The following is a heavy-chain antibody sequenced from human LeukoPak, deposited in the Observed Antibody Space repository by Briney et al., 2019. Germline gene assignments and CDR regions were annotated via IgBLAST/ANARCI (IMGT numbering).Heavy chain of an antibody. CDR1: GGSFSGYY. V-gene: IGHV4-31*11. Sequence: SETLSLTCAVYGGSFSGYYWSWIRQHPGKGLEWIGYIYYSGSTYYNPSHKSRVTISVDTSKNQFSLKLSSVTAADTAVYYCARAYYDFWSGYFRMSSSSWFDPWGQGTLVTVSS. D-gene: IGHD3-3*01. CDR2: IYYSGST. CDR3: ARAYYDFWSGYFRMSSSSWFDP. J-gene: IGHJ5*02.